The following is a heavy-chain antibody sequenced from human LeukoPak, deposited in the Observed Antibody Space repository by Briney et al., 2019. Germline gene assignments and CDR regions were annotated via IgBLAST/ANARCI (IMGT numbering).Heavy chain of an antibody. Sequence: SVKVSCKASGGTFSSYAISWVRQAPGQGLEWMGGIVPIFGTANYAQKFQGRVTITADESTSTAYMELSSLRSEDTAVYYCARGGVAGTSSYFQHWGQGTLVTVSS. CDR2: IVPIFGTA. CDR3: ARGGVAGTSSYFQH. V-gene: IGHV1-69*13. D-gene: IGHD6-19*01. J-gene: IGHJ1*01. CDR1: GGTFSSYA.